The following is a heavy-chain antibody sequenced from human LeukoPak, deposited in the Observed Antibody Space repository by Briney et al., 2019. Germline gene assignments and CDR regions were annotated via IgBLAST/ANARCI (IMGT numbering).Heavy chain of an antibody. V-gene: IGHV1-69*01. D-gene: IGHD2-15*01. CDR1: GGTFSSYA. CDR2: IIPIFGTA. J-gene: IGHJ6*02. Sequence: SVKASCKASGGTFSSYAISWVRQAPGQGLEWMGGIIPIFGTANYAQKFQGRVTITADESTSTAYMELSSLRSEDTAVYYCARVGCSGGSCYPNYYYYGMDVWGQGTTVTVSS. CDR3: ARVGCSGGSCYPNYYYYGMDV.